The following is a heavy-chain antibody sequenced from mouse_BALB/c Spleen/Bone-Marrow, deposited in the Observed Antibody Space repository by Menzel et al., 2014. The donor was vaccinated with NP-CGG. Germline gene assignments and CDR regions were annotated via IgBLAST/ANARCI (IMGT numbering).Heavy chain of an antibody. CDR2: INPSSNYT. Sequence: VKLMESGAELARPGASVKMSCKASGYTFTSYTMHWVEQRPGQGLEWIGSINPSSNYTNYNQKFKDKATLTADKSSSTAYMQLSSLTSEDSAVYYCARVLRWSLDYWGQGTTLTVSS. J-gene: IGHJ2*01. V-gene: IGHV1-4*01. CDR1: GYTFTSYT. D-gene: IGHD6-2*01. CDR3: ARVLRWSLDY.